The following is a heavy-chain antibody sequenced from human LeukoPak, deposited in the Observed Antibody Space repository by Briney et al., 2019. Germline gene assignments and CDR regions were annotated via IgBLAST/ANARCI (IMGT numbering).Heavy chain of an antibody. V-gene: IGHV3-48*03. CDR2: IGSSGGSR. J-gene: IGHJ3*02. CDR3: AREDGDAFDI. CDR1: GFTFSSYE. D-gene: IGHD5-24*01. Sequence: GGSLRLSCAASGFTFSSYEMDWVRRAPGKGLEWVSYIGSSGGSRYYADSVKGRFTSSRDNAKTSLSLQMNSLRVEDTAVYYCAREDGDAFDIWGQGTMVSVSS.